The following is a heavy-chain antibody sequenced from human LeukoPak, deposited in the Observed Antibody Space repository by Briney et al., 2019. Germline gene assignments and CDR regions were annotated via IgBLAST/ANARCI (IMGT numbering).Heavy chain of an antibody. CDR2: FDPEDGET. Sequence: ASVKVSCEVSGYTLTELSMHWVRQAPGKGLEWMGGFDPEDGETIYAQKFQGRVTMTEDTSTDTAYMELSSLRSEDTAVYYCATPLTTVTTIFQHWGQGTLVTVSS. CDR3: ATPLTTVTTIFQH. J-gene: IGHJ1*01. D-gene: IGHD4-17*01. CDR1: GYTLTELS. V-gene: IGHV1-24*01.